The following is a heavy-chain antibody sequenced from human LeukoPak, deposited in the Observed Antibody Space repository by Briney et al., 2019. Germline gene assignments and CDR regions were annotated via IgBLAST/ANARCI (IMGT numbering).Heavy chain of an antibody. V-gene: IGHV3-48*03. D-gene: IGHD3-3*01. Sequence: GGSLRLSCAASGFTFSSYEMNWARQAPGKGLEWVSYISSSGSTIYYADSVKGRFTISRDNTKKSLYLQMNSLRAEDTAVYHCARDFSDDAFDIWGQGTMVTVSS. CDR3: ARDFSDDAFDI. CDR2: ISSSGSTI. CDR1: GFTFSSYE. J-gene: IGHJ3*02.